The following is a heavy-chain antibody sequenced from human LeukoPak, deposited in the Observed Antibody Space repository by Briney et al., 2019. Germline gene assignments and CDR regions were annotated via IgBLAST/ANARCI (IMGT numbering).Heavy chain of an antibody. V-gene: IGHV3-33*01. CDR1: GFTFSAYG. J-gene: IGHJ4*02. CDR2: IWFDGSNK. D-gene: IGHD6-13*01. CDR3: ASAAGPFDN. Sequence: GGSLRLSCEASGFTFSAYGMHWVRQAPGKGLEWVAVIWFDGSNKYYADSVKGRFTISRDNSKNTLYLQMNSLRAEDTAVYYCASAAGPFDNWGQGTLVTVSS.